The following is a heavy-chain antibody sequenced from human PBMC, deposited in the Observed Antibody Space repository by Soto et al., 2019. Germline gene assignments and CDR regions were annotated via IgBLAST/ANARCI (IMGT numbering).Heavy chain of an antibody. CDR1: GFTFSSYA. D-gene: IGHD3-22*01. J-gene: IGHJ4*02. CDR2: ISYDGSNR. Sequence: GGSLRLSCAASGFTFSSYAMHWVRQAPGKGLEWVAVISYDGSNRYYADSVKGRFTISRDNSKNTLYLQMNSLRAEDTAVYYCARDSESFHYYDSSGYYGYYFDYWGQGTLVTVSS. V-gene: IGHV3-30-3*01. CDR3: ARDSESFHYYDSSGYYGYYFDY.